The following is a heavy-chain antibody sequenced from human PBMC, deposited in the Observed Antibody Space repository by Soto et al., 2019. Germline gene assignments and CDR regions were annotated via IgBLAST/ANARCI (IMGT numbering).Heavy chain of an antibody. D-gene: IGHD3-16*01. Sequence: QVQLVQSGAEVKKPGASVKVSCETSGYPFTSYDINWVRQATGQGLEWMGWMNPNSGNTGSAQKFQGRVTMTRDTSTSTAYMELSSLSSEDTGVYYCARTWGSIDYWGRGTLVTVSS. V-gene: IGHV1-8*01. J-gene: IGHJ4*02. CDR1: GYPFTSYD. CDR3: ARTWGSIDY. CDR2: MNPNSGNT.